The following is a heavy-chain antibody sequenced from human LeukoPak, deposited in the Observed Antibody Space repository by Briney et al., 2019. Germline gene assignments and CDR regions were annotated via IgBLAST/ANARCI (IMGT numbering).Heavy chain of an antibody. V-gene: IGHV1-69*13. CDR3: ARGACSSTSCYVIDY. J-gene: IGHJ4*02. Sequence: SVKVSCKASGGTFSSYAISWVRQAPGQGLEWMGGIIPIFGTANYAQKFQGRVTITADESTSTAYMELSSLRSEDTAVYYCARGACSSTSCYVIDYWGQGTLVTVSS. D-gene: IGHD2-2*01. CDR1: GGTFSSYA. CDR2: IIPIFGTA.